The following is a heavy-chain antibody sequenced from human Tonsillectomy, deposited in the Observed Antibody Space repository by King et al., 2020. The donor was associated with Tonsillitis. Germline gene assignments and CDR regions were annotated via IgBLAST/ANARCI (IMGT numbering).Heavy chain of an antibody. J-gene: IGHJ6*02. CDR2: ISFDGSNK. CDR3: ARRDGALDFYYYALDV. D-gene: IGHD2-21*02. V-gene: IGHV3-30-3*01. CDR1: GFTFSSYA. Sequence: VQLVESGGGVVQPGRSLRLSCAASGFTFSSYALHWVRQAPGKGLEWVADISFDGSNKYYADSVKGRFTISRDNSKNTMYLQMNSLRTEDTAVYFCARRDGALDFYYYALDVGGQGTTVPVYS.